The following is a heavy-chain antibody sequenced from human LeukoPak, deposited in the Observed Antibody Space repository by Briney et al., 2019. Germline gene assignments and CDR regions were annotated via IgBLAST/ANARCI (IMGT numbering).Heavy chain of an antibody. CDR1: GFTFSTYG. J-gene: IGHJ4*02. D-gene: IGHD3-10*01. V-gene: IGHV3-48*01. Sequence: GGSLRLSCAASGFTFSTYGLNWVRQAPGKGLEWLSYISSGGGTIYYADSLKGRFTISRDNAKNSLYLQMNSLRAEDTAMYYCARDVYASGSYWFDYWGQGTLVTVPS. CDR3: ARDVYASGSYWFDY. CDR2: ISSGGGTI.